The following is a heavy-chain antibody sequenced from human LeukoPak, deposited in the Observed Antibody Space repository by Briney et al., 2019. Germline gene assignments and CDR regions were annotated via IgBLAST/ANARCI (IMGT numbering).Heavy chain of an antibody. D-gene: IGHD6-19*01. Sequence: GGSLRLSCAASGFTFSSYAMHWVRQAPGKGLAWVAVICYEGSNKYYADSVKGRFTISRDNSKNTLYLQMNSLRAEDTAVYYCAKPIAVAGIGARDAFDIWGQGTMVTVSS. J-gene: IGHJ3*02. CDR3: AKPIAVAGIGARDAFDI. CDR2: ICYEGSNK. CDR1: GFTFSSYA. V-gene: IGHV3-33*06.